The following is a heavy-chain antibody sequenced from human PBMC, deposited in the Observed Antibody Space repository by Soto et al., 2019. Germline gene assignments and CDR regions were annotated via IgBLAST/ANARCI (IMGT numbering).Heavy chain of an antibody. J-gene: IGHJ6*02. Sequence: QVQLVQSGAEVKKPGSSVKVSCKASGGTFSSYTISWVRQAPGQGLKWVGRIIPILGIANYAQKFQGRVTITAAKSTSTAYMELSSLRSEDTAVYYCARVFSDSYGYYYYYGMDVWGQGTTVTVSS. CDR1: GGTFSSYT. D-gene: IGHD5-18*01. CDR2: IIPILGIA. CDR3: ARVFSDSYGYYYYYGMDV. V-gene: IGHV1-69*02.